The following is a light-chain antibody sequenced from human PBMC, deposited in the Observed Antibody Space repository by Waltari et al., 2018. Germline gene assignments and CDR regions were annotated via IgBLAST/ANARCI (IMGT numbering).Light chain of an antibody. J-gene: IGLJ2*01. Sequence: QHHPRNAPKRISYDVSRWPSGVSKRFAGSKSGNTASLTISGLQAEDDADYYCSSYAGYSAVVFGGGTKVTVL. CDR2: DVS. V-gene: IGLV2-23*02. CDR3: SSYAGYSAVV.